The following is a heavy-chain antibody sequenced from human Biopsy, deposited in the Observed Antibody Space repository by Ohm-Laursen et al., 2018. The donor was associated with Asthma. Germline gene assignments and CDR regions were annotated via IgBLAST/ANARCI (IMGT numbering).Heavy chain of an antibody. CDR2: IIPIFGTP. CDR3: ARSYCGGDCFSPFDY. Sequence: SSVKVSCNASGGTFNSDAISWVRQAPGQGLEWMGGIIPIFGTPSYAQNFQSRLTITADDSTSTVYMELSSLRSEDTAMYYCARSYCGGDCFSPFDYWGQGTLVTVSS. V-gene: IGHV1-69*01. CDR1: GGTFNSDA. J-gene: IGHJ4*02. D-gene: IGHD2-21*01.